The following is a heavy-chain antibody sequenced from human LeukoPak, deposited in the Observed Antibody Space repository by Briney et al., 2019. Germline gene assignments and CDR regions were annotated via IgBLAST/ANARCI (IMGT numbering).Heavy chain of an antibody. V-gene: IGHV4-30-4*01. Sequence: SETLSLTCSVSGGSISSGDHYWTWIRQPPGGGLEWMGFIALYSDTTSYNPSLKSRLMISIDTSKNQFSLTLTSVTAADTAVYFCARGFGYDFADYWGQGILVTVSS. CDR3: ARGFGYDFADY. CDR1: GGSISSGDHY. D-gene: IGHD2-2*01. J-gene: IGHJ4*02. CDR2: IALYSDTT.